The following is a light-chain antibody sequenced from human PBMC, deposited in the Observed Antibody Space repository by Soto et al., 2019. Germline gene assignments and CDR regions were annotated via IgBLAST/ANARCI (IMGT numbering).Light chain of an antibody. CDR1: QSIASH. V-gene: IGKV3-11*01. Sequence: LTQSPVTLSSFAEERPIHIRRASQSIASHLAWYQQKPGQPPRRLIHEASSRATGIPARLSGSGSGTDFTLTINSLDPEDFTVYYCQQRNNWPPTITFGPGTRLEIK. CDR3: QQRNNWPPTIT. J-gene: IGKJ5*01. CDR2: EAS.